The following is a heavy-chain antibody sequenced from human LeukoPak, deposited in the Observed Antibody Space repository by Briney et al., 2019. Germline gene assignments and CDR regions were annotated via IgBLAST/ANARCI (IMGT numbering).Heavy chain of an antibody. V-gene: IGHV4-39*07. Sequence: SETLSLTCTVSGGSISSSSYYWGWIRQPPGKGLEWIGSIYYSGSTYYNPSLKSRVTISVDTSKNQFSLKLSSVTAADTAVYYCARSFWSGYYTSYYNYYYMDVWGKGTTVTVSS. D-gene: IGHD3-3*01. CDR1: GGSISSSSYY. CDR3: ARSFWSGYYTSYYNYYYMDV. CDR2: IYYSGST. J-gene: IGHJ6*03.